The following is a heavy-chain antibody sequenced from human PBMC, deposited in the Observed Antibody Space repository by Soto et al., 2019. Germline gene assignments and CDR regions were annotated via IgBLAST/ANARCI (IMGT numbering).Heavy chain of an antibody. V-gene: IGHV3-23*01. D-gene: IGHD4-17*01. Sequence: GGSLRLSCAASGFTFSSYAMSWVRQAPGKGLEWVSAISASGGSTYYADSVKGRFTISRDNSRNTLYLQMNSLRAEDTAVYYCAKKGQKMTTVTYFDYWGQGTLVTVSS. J-gene: IGHJ4*02. CDR2: ISASGGST. CDR1: GFTFSSYA. CDR3: AKKGQKMTTVTYFDY.